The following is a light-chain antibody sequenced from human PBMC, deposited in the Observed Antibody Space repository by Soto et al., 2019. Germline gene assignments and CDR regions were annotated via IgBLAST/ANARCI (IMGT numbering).Light chain of an antibody. V-gene: IGLV3-1*01. Sequence: SYELTQPPSVSVSPGQTATITCSGDKLGHKYACWYQQKPGQSPVLVIYQDSKRPSGIPERFSGSNSGNTATLTISGTQAIDEADYYCQAWGSSTVVFGGGTKVTVL. CDR1: KLGHKY. J-gene: IGLJ2*01. CDR2: QDS. CDR3: QAWGSSTVV.